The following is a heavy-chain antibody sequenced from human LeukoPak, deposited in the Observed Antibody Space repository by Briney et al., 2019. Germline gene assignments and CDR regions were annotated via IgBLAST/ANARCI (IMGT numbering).Heavy chain of an antibody. D-gene: IGHD6-13*01. CDR2: IKQDGSEK. V-gene: IGHV3-7*04. CDR1: GFTFSSYW. Sequence: PGGSLRLSCAASGFTFSSYWMSWVRQAPGKGLEWVANIKQDGSEKYYVDSVKGRFTISRDNAKNSLYLQMNSLRAEDTAVYYCARAGIAAAGSVPYYYYYSMDVWGQGTTVTVSS. J-gene: IGHJ6*02. CDR3: ARAGIAAAGSVPYYYYYSMDV.